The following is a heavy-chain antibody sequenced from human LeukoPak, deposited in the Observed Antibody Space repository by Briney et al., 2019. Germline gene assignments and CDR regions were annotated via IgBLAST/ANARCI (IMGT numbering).Heavy chain of an antibody. CDR1: GGSISSSSYY. J-gene: IGHJ4*02. CDR2: IYYSGST. V-gene: IGHV4-39*01. D-gene: IGHD4-17*01. CDR3: ARNAYGDYVSNY. Sequence: KPSETLSLTCTVSGGSISSSSYYWGWIRQPPGKGLEWIGSIYYSGSTYYNPSLKSRVTISVDTSKNQFSLKLSSVTAADTAVYYCARNAYGDYVSNYWGQGTLVTVSS.